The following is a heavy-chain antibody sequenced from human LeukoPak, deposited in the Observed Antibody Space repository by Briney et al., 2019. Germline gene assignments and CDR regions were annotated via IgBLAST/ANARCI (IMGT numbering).Heavy chain of an antibody. CDR2: IYTSGST. D-gene: IGHD3-22*01. CDR1: GGSISSYY. V-gene: IGHV4-4*07. J-gene: IGHJ4*02. Sequence: SETLSLTCTVSGGSISSYYWSWIRQPAGKGLEWIGRIYTSGSTNYNPSLKSRVTMSVDTSKNQFSLKLSSVTAADTAVYYCARVRSGYYDSSGYSVFDYWGQGTLVTVSS. CDR3: ARVRSGYYDSSGYSVFDY.